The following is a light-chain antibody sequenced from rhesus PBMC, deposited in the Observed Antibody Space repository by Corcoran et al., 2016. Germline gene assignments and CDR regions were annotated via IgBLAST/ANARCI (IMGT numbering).Light chain of an antibody. V-gene: IGKV1-22*01. CDR2: KAS. J-gene: IGKJ1*01. CDR1: QGISSW. CDR3: PHYSSSPWT. Sequence: DIQMTQSPSSLSASVGDTVTITCRASQGISSWLAWYQQKPGKAPNLLIFKASTLQSGAPSRFRVPGCWTDCTLTIRRLQSEDFATYYCPHYSSSPWTFGQGTRVEIK.